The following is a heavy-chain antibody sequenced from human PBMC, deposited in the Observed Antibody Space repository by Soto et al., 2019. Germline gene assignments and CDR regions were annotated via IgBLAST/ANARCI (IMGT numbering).Heavy chain of an antibody. CDR2: IYYSGST. CDR3: ARDRGVRPGWYDSSGYTLYYYGMDV. D-gene: IGHD3-22*01. V-gene: IGHV4-59*01. Sequence: PSETLSLTCTVSGGSISSYYWSWIRQPPGKGLEWIGYIYYSGSTNYNPSLKSRVTISVDTSKNQFSLKLSSVTAADMAVYYCARDRGVRPGWYDSSGYTLYYYGMDVWGQGTTVTVSS. J-gene: IGHJ6*02. CDR1: GGSISSYY.